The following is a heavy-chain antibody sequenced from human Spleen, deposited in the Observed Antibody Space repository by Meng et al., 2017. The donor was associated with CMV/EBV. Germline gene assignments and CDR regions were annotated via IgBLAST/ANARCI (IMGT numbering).Heavy chain of an antibody. CDR3: ARDPPTTHAFDI. Sequence: GESLKISCAASGFTFTSYGMNWVRQAPGKGLEWISYISSSSGTTYYADSVKGRFTISRDNAKNSLYLQMNSLRAEDTAVYYCARDPPTTHAFDIWGQGTMVTVSS. D-gene: IGHD5-12*01. CDR1: GFTFTSYG. J-gene: IGHJ3*02. V-gene: IGHV3-48*04. CDR2: ISSSSGTT.